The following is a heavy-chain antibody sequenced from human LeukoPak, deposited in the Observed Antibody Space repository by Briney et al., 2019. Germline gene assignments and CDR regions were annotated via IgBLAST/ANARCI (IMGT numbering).Heavy chain of an antibody. CDR3: ARLGWATAPLDY. V-gene: IGHV3-30-3*01. D-gene: IGHD5-12*01. J-gene: IGHJ4*02. CDR1: GFTFSSYA. CDR2: ISYDGSNK. Sequence: QPGRSLRLSCAASGFTFSSYAMHWVRQAPGKGLEWVAVISYDGSNKYYADSVKGRFTISRDNAKNSLYLQMNSLRAEDTAVYYCARLGWATAPLDYWGQGTLVTVSS.